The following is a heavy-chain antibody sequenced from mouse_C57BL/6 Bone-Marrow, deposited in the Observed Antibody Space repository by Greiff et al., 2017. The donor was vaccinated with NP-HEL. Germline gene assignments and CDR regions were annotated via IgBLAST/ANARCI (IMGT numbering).Heavy chain of an antibody. CDR1: GFTFSDYY. V-gene: IGHV5-12*01. D-gene: IGHD1-1*01. CDR3: ARPPYYGSSLHWYFDV. Sequence: EVKVEESGGGLVQPGGSLKLSCAASGFTFSDYYMYWVRQTPEKRLEWVAYISNGGGSTYYPDTVKGRFTISRDNAKNTLYLQMSRLKSENTAMYYCARPPYYGSSLHWYFDVWGTGTTVTVSS. J-gene: IGHJ1*03. CDR2: ISNGGGST.